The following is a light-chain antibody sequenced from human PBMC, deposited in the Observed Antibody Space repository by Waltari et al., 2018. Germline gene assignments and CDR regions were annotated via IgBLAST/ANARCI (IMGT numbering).Light chain of an antibody. V-gene: IGKV1-5*03. J-gene: IGKJ1*01. CDR1: RSIISW. CDR2: KAS. CDR3: QQYNTYWT. Sequence: DLQMTQSPSTLSASVGARVTITCRASRSIISWLAGDQQRPGKAPKLLIYKASTVKSGVPSMFSCSASGTEFTLTISSLQPDDFATYYCQQYNTYWTFGQGTRVEI.